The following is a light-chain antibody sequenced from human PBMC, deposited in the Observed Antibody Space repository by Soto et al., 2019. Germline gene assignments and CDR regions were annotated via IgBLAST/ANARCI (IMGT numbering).Light chain of an antibody. Sequence: EIVLTQSPATLSLSPGERATLSCRASQSVSSDLAWYQQKPGQAPRLLIYDASNRATGIPARFSGSGSGTDITLTISSLEPEDFAVYYFQQRSNLSITFGPGNTVDIE. CDR2: DAS. CDR1: QSVSSD. J-gene: IGKJ3*01. CDR3: QQRSNLSIT. V-gene: IGKV3-11*01.